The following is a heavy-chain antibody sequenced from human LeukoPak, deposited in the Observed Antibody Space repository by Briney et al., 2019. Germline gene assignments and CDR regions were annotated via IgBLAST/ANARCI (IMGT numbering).Heavy chain of an antibody. D-gene: IGHD2-2*01. V-gene: IGHV3-23*01. CDR3: APDIVGVPEANKWFDP. CDR2: ITDNGGST. J-gene: IGHJ5*02. CDR1: GFTFSSYA. Sequence: GGSLRLSCAASGFTFSSYALSWVRQAPGKGLEWVSAITDNGGSTYYADSVKGRFTISRDNSRNTLYLQMNSLRAEDTAVYYCAPDIVGVPEANKWFDPCGQGTLVTVSS.